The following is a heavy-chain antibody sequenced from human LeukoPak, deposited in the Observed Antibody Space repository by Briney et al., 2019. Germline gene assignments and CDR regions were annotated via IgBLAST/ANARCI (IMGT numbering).Heavy chain of an antibody. CDR1: GGSISSYY. J-gene: IGHJ6*02. Sequence: SETLSLTCTVSGGSISSYYWSWIRQPPGKGLEWIGYIYYSGSTNYNPSLKSRVTISVDTSKNQFSLKLSSVTAADTAVYYCARVGIVGATRISYYYYGMDVWGQGTTVTVSS. V-gene: IGHV4-59*01. CDR2: IYYSGST. D-gene: IGHD1-26*01. CDR3: ARVGIVGATRISYYYYGMDV.